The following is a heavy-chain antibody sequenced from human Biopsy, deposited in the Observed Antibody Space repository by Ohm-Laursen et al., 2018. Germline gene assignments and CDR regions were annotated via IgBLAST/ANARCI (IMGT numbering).Heavy chain of an antibody. J-gene: IGHJ5*02. Sequence: GASVKVSCKASGYTFTGYHVHWVRQAPGQGLERLRWINAKTGDTNYAQKFQGRVTVTRDTSISTAYVDLSSLRPDDTAVYYCTRGGYYYDSLAYYYWFDPWGQGTLVTVSS. CDR1: GYTFTGYH. V-gene: IGHV1-2*02. CDR3: TRGGYYYDSLAYYYWFDP. CDR2: INAKTGDT. D-gene: IGHD3-22*01.